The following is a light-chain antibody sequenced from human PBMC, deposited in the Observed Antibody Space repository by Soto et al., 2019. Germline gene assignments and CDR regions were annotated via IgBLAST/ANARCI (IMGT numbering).Light chain of an antibody. CDR2: DAS. Sequence: DIQMTQSPSSLSASVVYIFTITCQASQDINNYLNWYQQKPGRAPRLLLYDASSLETGVPSRFSGSGSGTDFTLTISSLQPEDVATYYCQHYDHLPITFGQGTRLEIK. J-gene: IGKJ5*01. CDR3: QHYDHLPIT. V-gene: IGKV1-33*01. CDR1: QDINNY.